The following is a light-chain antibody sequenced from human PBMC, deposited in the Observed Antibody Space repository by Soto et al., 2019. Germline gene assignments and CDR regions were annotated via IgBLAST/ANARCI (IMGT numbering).Light chain of an antibody. CDR2: TNN. CDR1: TSDIGTNG. Sequence: QSVLTQPPSASGTPGQIVTVSCSGSTSDIGTNGVNWFQHLPGTAPRLLIYTNNQRPSGVPDRFSGSKSGTSASLAISGLQSEDEATYYCATWHDSFYVFGTGTKVTVL. V-gene: IGLV1-44*01. CDR3: ATWHDSFYV. J-gene: IGLJ1*01.